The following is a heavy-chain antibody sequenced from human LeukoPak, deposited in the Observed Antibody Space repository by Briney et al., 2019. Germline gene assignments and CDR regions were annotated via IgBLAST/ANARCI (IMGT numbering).Heavy chain of an antibody. CDR1: GFTFSSYG. Sequence: GGSPRLSCAASGFTFSSYGMHWVRQAPGKGLEWVAFIRYDGSNKYYADSVKGRFTISRDNAKNSLYLQMSSLRAEDTALYYCARGGITIFLSYNYMDVWGKGTTVTVSS. J-gene: IGHJ6*03. CDR2: IRYDGSNK. V-gene: IGHV3-30*02. D-gene: IGHD3-9*01. CDR3: ARGGITIFLSYNYMDV.